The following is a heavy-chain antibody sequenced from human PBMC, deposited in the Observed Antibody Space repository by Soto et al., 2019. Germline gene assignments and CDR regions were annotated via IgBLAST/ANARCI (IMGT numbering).Heavy chain of an antibody. CDR1: GGSISSGDYY. D-gene: IGHD2-15*01. Sequence: QVQLQESGPGLVKPSQTLSLTCTVSGGSISSGDYYWSWIRQPPGKGPQWIGYIYYSGSTYYTPSRQTRVTTSVDTSKNKFSRKLSSVTAADTAVYYCARVADCRGGRCYFSVDYWGQGTLVTVSS. CDR2: IYYSGST. J-gene: IGHJ4*02. V-gene: IGHV4-30-4*01. CDR3: ARVADCRGGRCYFSVDY.